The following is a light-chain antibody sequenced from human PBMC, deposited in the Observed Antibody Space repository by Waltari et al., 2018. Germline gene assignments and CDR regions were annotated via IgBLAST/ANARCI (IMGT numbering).Light chain of an antibody. J-gene: IGKJ1*01. V-gene: IGKV3-20*01. CDR2: AAS. Sequence: EVVLTQSPGTLSLSPGDRATLSCRASPCVSKYLAWYQQKPGQAPRLLIYAASTRATGIPDRFSGSGWGTDFSLTISRLEPEDFAVYYCQKYGTLPATFGQGTKVQMK. CDR3: QKYGTLPAT. CDR1: PCVSKY.